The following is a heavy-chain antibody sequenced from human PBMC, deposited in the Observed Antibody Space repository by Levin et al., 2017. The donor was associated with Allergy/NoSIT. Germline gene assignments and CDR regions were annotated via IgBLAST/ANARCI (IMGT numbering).Heavy chain of an antibody. Sequence: GGSLRLSCAASGFTVSSNYMSWVRQAPGKGLEWVSVTYSGGSTDYADSVKGRFTISRDNSKNTLYLQMNSLRAEDTAVYYCARDSSYSSSWSHWGQGTLVTVSS. D-gene: IGHD6-13*01. CDR1: GFTVSSNY. CDR3: ARDSSYSSSWSH. J-gene: IGHJ4*02. V-gene: IGHV3-53*01. CDR2: TYSGGST.